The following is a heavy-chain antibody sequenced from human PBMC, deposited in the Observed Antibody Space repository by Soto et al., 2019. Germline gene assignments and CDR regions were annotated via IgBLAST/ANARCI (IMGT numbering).Heavy chain of an antibody. J-gene: IGHJ5*02. CDR3: ARVRASGYYDILTGYETTGNWFDP. CDR1: GGSISSGDYY. V-gene: IGHV4-30-4*01. Sequence: SETLSLTCTVFGGSISSGDYYWSWIRQPPGKGLEWIGSIYYSGSTYYNPSLKSRVTRSVDTSKNQFSLKLSSVTAADTAVYYCARVRASGYYDILTGYETTGNWFDPWGQGTLVTVSS. D-gene: IGHD3-9*01. CDR2: IYYSGST.